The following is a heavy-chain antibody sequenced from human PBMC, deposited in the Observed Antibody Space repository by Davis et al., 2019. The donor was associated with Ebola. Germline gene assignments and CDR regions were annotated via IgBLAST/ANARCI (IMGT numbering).Heavy chain of an antibody. V-gene: IGHV4-30-4*02. CDR1: GGSISSGDYY. D-gene: IGHD6-19*01. CDR3: ARDASSGGGLDWFDP. J-gene: IGHJ5*02. Sequence: PSETLSLTCTVSGGSISSGDYYWSWIRQPPGKGLEWIGYIYYSGSTYYNPSLKSRVTISVDTSKNQFSLKLSSVTAADTAVYYCARDASSGGGLDWFDPWGQGTLVTVSS. CDR2: IYYSGST.